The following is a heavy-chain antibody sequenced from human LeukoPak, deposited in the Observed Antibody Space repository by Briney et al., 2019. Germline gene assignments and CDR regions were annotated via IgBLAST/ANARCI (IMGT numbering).Heavy chain of an antibody. CDR2: IIPIFGTA. CDR1: GGTFSSYA. CDR3: ASSIWYATAFDI. J-gene: IGHJ3*02. D-gene: IGHD6-13*01. Sequence: SVKVSCTASGGTFSSYAISWVRQATGQGLEWMGGIIPIFGTANYAQKFQGRVTITADESTSTAYMELSSLRSEDTAVYYCASSIWYATAFDIWGQGTMVTVSS. V-gene: IGHV1-69*13.